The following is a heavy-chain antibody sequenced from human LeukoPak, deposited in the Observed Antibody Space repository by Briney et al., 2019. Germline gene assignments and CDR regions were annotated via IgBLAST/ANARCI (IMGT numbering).Heavy chain of an antibody. D-gene: IGHD6-13*01. V-gene: IGHV5-51*01. J-gene: IGHJ4*02. CDR3: ASLPYSSSSFDY. CDR2: IYPGDSET. CDR1: GYSFTSHW. Sequence: GESLKISCKGSGYSFTSHWIGWVRQMPGKGLEWMGIIYPGDSETRYSPSFQGQVTISADKSISTAYLRWSSLKASDTAMYFCASLPYSSSSFDYWGQGTLVTVSS.